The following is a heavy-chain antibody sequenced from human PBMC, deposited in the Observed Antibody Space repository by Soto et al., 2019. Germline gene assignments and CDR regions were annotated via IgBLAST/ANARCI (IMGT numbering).Heavy chain of an antibody. V-gene: IGHV3-53*01. J-gene: IGHJ6*02. D-gene: IGHD6-13*01. CDR1: GFTVSSNY. CDR3: ARVRKGGSSWYYYYGMDV. CDR2: IYSGGST. Sequence: PGGSLRLSCAASGFTVSSNYMSWVRQAPGKGLEWVSVIYSGGSTYYADSVKGRFTISRDNSKNTLYLQMNSLRAEDTAVYYCARVRKGGSSWYYYYGMDVWGQGTTVTVSS.